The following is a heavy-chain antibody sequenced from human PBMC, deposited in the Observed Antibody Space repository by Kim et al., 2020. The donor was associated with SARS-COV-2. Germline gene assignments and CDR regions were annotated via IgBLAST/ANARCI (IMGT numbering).Heavy chain of an antibody. CDR1: GFTFSSYG. J-gene: IGHJ4*02. CDR3: AILIAVAGTFDY. D-gene: IGHD6-19*01. CDR2: ILYDGSNK. Sequence: GGSLRLSCAASGFTFSSYGMHWVRQAPGKGLEWVAVILYDGSNKYYADSVKGRFTISRDNSKNTLYLQMNSLRAEDTAVYYCAILIAVAGTFDYWGQGTLVTVSS. V-gene: IGHV3-30*03.